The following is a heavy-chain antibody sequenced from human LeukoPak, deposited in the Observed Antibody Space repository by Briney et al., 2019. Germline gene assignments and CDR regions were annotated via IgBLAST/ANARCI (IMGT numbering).Heavy chain of an antibody. Sequence: SETLSLTCTVSGGSISSSNYYWGWIRQPPGKGLEWIGNLYYTGSTYYNPSLKSRVTMSVDTSKNQFSLKLSSVTAADTAVYYCARDFTSGPPHYYYYMDVWGKGTTVTISS. CDR1: GGSISSSNYY. D-gene: IGHD3-3*01. CDR2: LYYTGST. J-gene: IGHJ6*03. V-gene: IGHV4-39*07. CDR3: ARDFTSGPPHYYYYMDV.